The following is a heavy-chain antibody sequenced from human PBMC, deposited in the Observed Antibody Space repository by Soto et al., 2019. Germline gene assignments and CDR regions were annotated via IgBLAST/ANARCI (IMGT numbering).Heavy chain of an antibody. CDR3: AREGHDSSGYYYLIDY. V-gene: IGHV1-18*04. CDR1: GYTFTSYG. CDR2: ISAYNGNT. Sequence: ASVKVSCKASGYTFTSYGISWVRQAPGQGLEWMGWISAYNGNTNYAQKLRGRVTMTTDTSTSTAYMELRSLRSDDTAVYYCAREGHDSSGYYYLIDYWGQGTLVTVSS. J-gene: IGHJ4*02. D-gene: IGHD3-22*01.